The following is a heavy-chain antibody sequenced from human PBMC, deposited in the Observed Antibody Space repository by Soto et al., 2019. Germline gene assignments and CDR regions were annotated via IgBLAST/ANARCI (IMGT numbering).Heavy chain of an antibody. Sequence: SETLSLTCIVSGGSVYSNGHYWGWIRQPPGKGLEWIGSIDNNGVTNYNSSLKSRVTISRDTSKNQFSLRLTPVTAADTAVYYCGKILVGATGHTDADSWGPGTLVTVSS. J-gene: IGHJ4*02. CDR1: GGSVYSNGHY. V-gene: IGHV4-39*01. CDR2: IDNNGVT. D-gene: IGHD2-15*01. CDR3: GKILVGATGHTDADS.